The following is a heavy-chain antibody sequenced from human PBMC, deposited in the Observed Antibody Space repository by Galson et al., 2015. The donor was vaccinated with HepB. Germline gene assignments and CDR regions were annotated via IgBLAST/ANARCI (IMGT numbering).Heavy chain of an antibody. Sequence: TLSLTCTVSGASVSSGSFHWTWIRQYPGKGLEWIGYIDYSGSTYYNPSLKSRVIISVDTSENQFSLNLSSVTAADTAVYLCARERVATRRLDYWGQGTLVTVSS. CDR3: ARERVATRRLDY. J-gene: IGHJ4*02. V-gene: IGHV4-31*03. CDR2: IDYSGST. CDR1: GASVSSGSFH. D-gene: IGHD5-12*01.